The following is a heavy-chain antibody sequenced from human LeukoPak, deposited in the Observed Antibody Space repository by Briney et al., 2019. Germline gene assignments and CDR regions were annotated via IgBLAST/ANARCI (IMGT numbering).Heavy chain of an antibody. CDR2: IGSSSSYI. D-gene: IGHD2-2*03. Sequence: GGSLRLSCAASGFTFSSYSMNWVRQAPGKGLEWVSSIGSSSSYIYYADSVKGRFTISRDNAKNSLYLQMNSLRAEDTAVYYCARDELGYCSSTSCPRNYGMDVWGKGTTVTVSS. CDR3: ARDELGYCSSTSCPRNYGMDV. J-gene: IGHJ6*04. CDR1: GFTFSSYS. V-gene: IGHV3-21*01.